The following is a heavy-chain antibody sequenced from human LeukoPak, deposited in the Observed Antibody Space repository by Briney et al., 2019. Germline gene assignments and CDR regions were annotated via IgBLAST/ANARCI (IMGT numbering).Heavy chain of an antibody. CDR3: ARVGGRGSIGGDC. CDR2: IKSDGSST. V-gene: IGHV3-74*03. D-gene: IGHD3-10*01. J-gene: IGHJ4*02. CDR1: GFXFSTYW. Sequence: GGSLRLSCAASGFXFSTYWMHWVRQAPGKGLVWVSHIKSDGSSTTYADILKGRCTVSRDNAKNTLYLQMRSLRADDTAMYFCARVGGRGSIGGDCWGQGTLVTVSS.